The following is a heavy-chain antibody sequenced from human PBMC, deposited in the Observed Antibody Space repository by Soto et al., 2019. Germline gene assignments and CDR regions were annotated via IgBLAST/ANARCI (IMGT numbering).Heavy chain of an antibody. J-gene: IGHJ5*02. CDR2: IYSSGST. CDR3: ARGQRFSDWFDP. D-gene: IGHD3-3*01. Sequence: SETLSLTCTVTGGAISGYYWTWIRQSDGEGLEWIGRIYSSGSTNYNPPLKSRVTISLDTSMNYFSLRLSSVTAADTAVYYCARGQRFSDWFDPWGQGTLVTVS. V-gene: IGHV4-4*07. CDR1: GGAISGYY.